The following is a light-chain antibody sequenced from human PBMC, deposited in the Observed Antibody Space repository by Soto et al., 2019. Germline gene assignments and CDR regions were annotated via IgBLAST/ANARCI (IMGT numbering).Light chain of an antibody. CDR2: DVS. CDR1: SSDVRGYNY. CDR3: CSYAGSYSYV. Sequence: QSALTQPRSVSGSPGQSVTISCTGTSSDVRGYNYVSWYQQHPGKAPKLMIYDVSKRPSGVPDRFSGSKSGNTASLTISGLQAEDEAEYYCCSYAGSYSYVFGTGTKLTVL. J-gene: IGLJ1*01. V-gene: IGLV2-11*01.